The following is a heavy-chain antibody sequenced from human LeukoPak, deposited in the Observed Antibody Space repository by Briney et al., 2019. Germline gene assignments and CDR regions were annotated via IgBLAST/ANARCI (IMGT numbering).Heavy chain of an antibody. CDR1: GFTVSSNY. CDR2: IKQDGSEK. CDR3: ARDRFGFDY. V-gene: IGHV3-7*01. J-gene: IGHJ4*02. Sequence: GGSLRLSCAASGFTVSSNYMSWVRQAPGKGLEWVANIKQDGSEKYYVDSVKGRFTISRDNAKNSLYLQMNSLRAEDTAVYYCARDRFGFDYWGQGTLVTVSS. D-gene: IGHD3-16*01.